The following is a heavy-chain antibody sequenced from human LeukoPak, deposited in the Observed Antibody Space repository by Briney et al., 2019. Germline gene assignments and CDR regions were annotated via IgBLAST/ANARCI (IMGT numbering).Heavy chain of an antibody. CDR3: ARDSRRGYSGYDYPY. J-gene: IGHJ4*02. CDR2: IYTSGST. D-gene: IGHD5-12*01. CDR1: GGSISSYY. V-gene: IGHV4-4*07. Sequence: PSETLSLTCTVSGGSISSYYWSWLRQPAGKGLEWIGRIYTSGSTNYNPSLKRRVTMSVDTSKSQFSLKLSSGTAADTAVYYCARDSRRGYSGYDYPYWGQGTLVTVSS.